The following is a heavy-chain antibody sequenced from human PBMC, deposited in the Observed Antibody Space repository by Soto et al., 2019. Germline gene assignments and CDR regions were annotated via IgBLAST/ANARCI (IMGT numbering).Heavy chain of an antibody. V-gene: IGHV4-59*01. CDR2: IYYSGST. D-gene: IGHD6-19*01. CDR3: ARVDSGGWYDY. Sequence: QVQLQESGPGLVKPSETLSLTCTVSGGSISSYYWSWIRQPPGKGLEWIGYIYYSGSTNYNPSLMSRVTISVDTSKPECSLKLSSVTAADTAVYYCARVDSGGWYDYWGQGTLVTVSS. J-gene: IGHJ4*02. CDR1: GGSISSYY.